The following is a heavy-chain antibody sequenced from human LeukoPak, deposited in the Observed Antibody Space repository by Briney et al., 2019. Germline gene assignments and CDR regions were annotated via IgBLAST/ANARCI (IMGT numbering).Heavy chain of an antibody. J-gene: IGHJ4*02. V-gene: IGHV3-7*04. CDR3: ARAGYSDY. CDR1: GYTFSSYW. CDR2: IKQDGSEK. D-gene: IGHD6-13*01. Sequence: GGSLRLSRAASGYTFSSYWMTCVRQAPGKGLEWVVNIKQDGSEKYYVDSVKGRFTISRDNAKNSLYLKMNSLRAEDTAVYYCARAGYSDYWGQGTLVTVSS.